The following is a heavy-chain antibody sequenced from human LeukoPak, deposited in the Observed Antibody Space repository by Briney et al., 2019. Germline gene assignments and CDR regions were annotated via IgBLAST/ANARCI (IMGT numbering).Heavy chain of an antibody. CDR3: ARADNVRGVRYYYYGMDV. J-gene: IGHJ6*02. V-gene: IGHV3-30-3*01. CDR2: ISYDGSNK. CDR1: GFTFSSYW. D-gene: IGHD3-10*01. Sequence: GGSLRLSCAASGFTFSSYWMSWVRQAPGKGLEWVAVISYDGSNKYYADSVKGRFTISRDNSKNTLYLQMNSLRAEDTAVYYCARADNVRGVRYYYYGMDVWGQGTTVTVSS.